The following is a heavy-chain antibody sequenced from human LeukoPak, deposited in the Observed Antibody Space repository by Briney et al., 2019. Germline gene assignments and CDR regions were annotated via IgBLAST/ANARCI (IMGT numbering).Heavy chain of an antibody. J-gene: IGHJ6*02. CDR2: MYDSGST. CDR3: ARDSHYDILTGSEYYYYGMDV. V-gene: IGHV4-59*01. D-gene: IGHD3-9*01. Sequence: SETLSLTCTVSGGSISSYYWSWVRQPPGQGLEWVGYMYDSGSTNYNPSPKSRVTISVATSKNQYSLKLSYVTAADTAVYYCARDSHYDILTGSEYYYYGMDVWGQGTTVTVSS. CDR1: GGSISSYY.